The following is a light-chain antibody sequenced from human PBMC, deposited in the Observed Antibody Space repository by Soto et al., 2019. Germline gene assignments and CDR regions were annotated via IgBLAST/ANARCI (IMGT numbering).Light chain of an antibody. J-gene: IGKJ1*01. V-gene: IGKV3-15*01. CDR2: GAS. CDR3: QQYEKWWT. Sequence: EIVMTQSPATMSVSAGERAPLSCRASQSVSSNFAWYQQKPGQAPRLLIYGASTRAIGIPLRFSGSGSGTEFTLNIRSLQSEDSAAYYCQQYEKWWTFGQGTKVDIK. CDR1: QSVSSN.